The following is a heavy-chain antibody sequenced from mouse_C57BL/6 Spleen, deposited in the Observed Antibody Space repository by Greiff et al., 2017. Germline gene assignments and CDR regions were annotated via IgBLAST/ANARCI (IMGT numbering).Heavy chain of an antibody. J-gene: IGHJ2*01. CDR2: IDPSDSYT. V-gene: IGHV1-50*01. CDR1: GYTFTSYW. CDR3: ARNYDYDGDYFDD. Sequence: QVQLQQPGAELVKPGASVKLSCKASGYTFTSYWMQWVKQRPGQGLEWIGEIDPSDSYTNYNQKFKGKATLTVDTSSSTAYLQLSSLTSEDSSVYYCARNYDYDGDYFDDWGQGTTLTVSS. D-gene: IGHD2-4*01.